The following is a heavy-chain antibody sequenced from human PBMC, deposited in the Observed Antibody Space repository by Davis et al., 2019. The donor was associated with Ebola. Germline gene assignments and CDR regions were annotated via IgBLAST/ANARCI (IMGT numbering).Heavy chain of an antibody. D-gene: IGHD5-12*01. J-gene: IGHJ4*02. CDR1: GFTFSSHP. Sequence: GGSLSLSCAASGFTFSSHPMNWVRQAPGKGLEWASTISGGGSSTYYADSVKGRFTISRDNSKNTLYLQMNSLRAEDTAVYYCAREPRDIVATIMNWGQGTLVTVSS. CDR3: AREPRDIVATIMN. V-gene: IGHV3-23*01. CDR2: ISGGGSST.